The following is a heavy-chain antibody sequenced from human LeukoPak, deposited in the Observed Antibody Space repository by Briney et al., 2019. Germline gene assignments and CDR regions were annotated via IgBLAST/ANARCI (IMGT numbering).Heavy chain of an antibody. V-gene: IGHV4-61*02. D-gene: IGHD6-13*01. CDR1: GGSISSASYY. J-gene: IGHJ4*02. CDR2: IYTSGST. CDR3: AMRERLAAAFDY. Sequence: PSRTLSLTCTVSGGSISSASYYWSWIRQPAGKGLEWIGRIYTSGSTNYNPSLKSRVTISVDTSKNQFSPKLSSVTAADTAVYYCAMRERLAAAFDYWGQGTLVTVSS.